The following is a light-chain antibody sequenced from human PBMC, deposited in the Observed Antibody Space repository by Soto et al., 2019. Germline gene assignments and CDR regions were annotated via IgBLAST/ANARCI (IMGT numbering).Light chain of an antibody. Sequence: QSALTQPASVSGSPGQSITISCTGTSSDVGGYNYVSWYQQYSGKAPKVMIYDVSKRPSGVPDRFSGSQSGNTAALTISGLHAEDEADYYCCSYAASNTFVFGTGTKLTVL. CDR2: DVS. CDR1: SSDVGGYNY. CDR3: CSYAASNTFV. V-gene: IGLV2-11*01. J-gene: IGLJ1*01.